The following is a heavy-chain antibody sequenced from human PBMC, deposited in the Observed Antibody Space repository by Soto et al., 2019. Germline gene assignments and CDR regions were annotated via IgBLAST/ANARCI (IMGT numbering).Heavy chain of an antibody. Sequence: GGSLRLSCAASGFTVSSNYMSWVRQAPGKGLEWVSVIYSGGSAYYADSVKGRFTISRDNSKNTLYLQMNSLRAEDTAVYYCARRGNYYDSSGYYAFDIWGQGTMVTVSS. CDR3: ARRGNYYDSSGYYAFDI. CDR2: IYSGGSA. D-gene: IGHD3-22*01. V-gene: IGHV3-53*01. J-gene: IGHJ3*02. CDR1: GFTVSSNY.